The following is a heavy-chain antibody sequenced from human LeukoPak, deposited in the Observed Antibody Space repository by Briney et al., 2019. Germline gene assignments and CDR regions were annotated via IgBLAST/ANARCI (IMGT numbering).Heavy chain of an antibody. V-gene: IGHV4-59*12. J-gene: IGHJ4*02. Sequence: SETLSLTCTVSGGSISSYYWSWIRQPPGKGLEWIGYIYYSGSTNYNPSLKSRVTISVDTSKNQFSLKLGSVTAADTAVYYCARDRGSHPTWELSGFDYWGQGTLVTVSS. CDR2: IYYSGST. D-gene: IGHD1-26*01. CDR1: GGSISSYY. CDR3: ARDRGSHPTWELSGFDY.